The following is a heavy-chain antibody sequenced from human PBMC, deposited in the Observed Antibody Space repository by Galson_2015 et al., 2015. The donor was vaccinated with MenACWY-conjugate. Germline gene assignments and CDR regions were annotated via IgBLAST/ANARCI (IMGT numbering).Heavy chain of an antibody. CDR1: GFTFSDYY. J-gene: IGHJ4*02. V-gene: IGHV3-11*06. CDR2: ISSGHIYS. CDR3: ARTPRSDSDYTFEK. D-gene: IGHD5-12*01. Sequence: SLRLSCAASGFTFSDYYMSWIRQAPGKGLEWVAYISSGHIYSNHADSVKGRFTISRDNAKNSLFLQMNSLRAEDTAVYFCARTPRSDSDYTFEKWGQGTLVTVSA.